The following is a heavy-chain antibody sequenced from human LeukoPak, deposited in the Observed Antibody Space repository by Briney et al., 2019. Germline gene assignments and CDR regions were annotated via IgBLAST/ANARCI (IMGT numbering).Heavy chain of an antibody. D-gene: IGHD3-22*01. CDR3: ARVGSTMIVVDKVNWFDP. V-gene: IGHV4-59*06. Sequence: SETLSLTCTVSGGSISSYYWSWIRQHPGKGLEWIGYIYYSGSTYYNPSLKSRVTISVDTSKNQFSLKLSSVTAADTAVYYCARVGSTMIVVDKVNWFDPWGQGTLVTVSS. CDR1: GGSISSYY. CDR2: IYYSGST. J-gene: IGHJ5*02.